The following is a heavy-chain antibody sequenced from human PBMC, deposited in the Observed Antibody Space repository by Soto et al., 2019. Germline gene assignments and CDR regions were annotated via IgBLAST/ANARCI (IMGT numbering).Heavy chain of an antibody. CDR1: GYTFSRHG. Sequence: QVQLVQSGAEVKKPGASVTVSCKASGYTFSRHGISWVRQAPGQGLEWMAWSGNTNYAQKFQGRLTLTTTPSTRTAYMELRSLRSDDTAVYYCARGADDFSSGYHYKYWGQGTLVTVSS. D-gene: IGHD3-3*01. J-gene: IGHJ4*02. CDR3: ARGADDFSSGYHYKY. V-gene: IGHV1-18*04. CDR2: SGNT.